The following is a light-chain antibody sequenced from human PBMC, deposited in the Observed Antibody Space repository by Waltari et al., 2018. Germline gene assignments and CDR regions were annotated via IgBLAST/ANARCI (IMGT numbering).Light chain of an antibody. Sequence: QSVLTQPPSVSTAPGQKVTISCSGSCSNIGNYFVFWYQQLPGTAPTLPIYASNKRPSGIPDRFPGSKSGTSATLDITGLQTGDEADYYCGTWDSRLGGVVFGGGTKLTVL. CDR1: CSNIGNYF. J-gene: IGLJ2*01. V-gene: IGLV1-51*01. CDR2: ASN. CDR3: GTWDSRLGGVV.